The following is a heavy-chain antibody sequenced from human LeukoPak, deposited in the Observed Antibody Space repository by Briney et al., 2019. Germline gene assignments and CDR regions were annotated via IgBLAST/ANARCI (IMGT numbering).Heavy chain of an antibody. D-gene: IGHD3-22*01. V-gene: IGHV4-30-4*01. CDR3: ARAGWGSGYYHPDWFDP. CDR2: IYYSGST. Sequence: PSETLSLTCTVSGGSISSGDYYWSWIRQPPGKGLEWIGYIYYSGSTYYNPSLKSRVTISVDTSKNQFSLKLSSVTAADTAVYYCARAGWGSGYYHPDWFDPWGQGTLVTVSS. CDR1: GGSISSGDYY. J-gene: IGHJ5*02.